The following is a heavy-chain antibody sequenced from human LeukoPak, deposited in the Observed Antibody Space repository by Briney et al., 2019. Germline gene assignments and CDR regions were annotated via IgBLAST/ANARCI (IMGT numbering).Heavy chain of an antibody. D-gene: IGHD5-18*01. CDR3: ARDGIQTPYYYYYGMDV. V-gene: IGHV4-59*01. Sequence: PSETLSLTCTVSGGSISSYYWSWIRQPPGKGLEWIGYIYYSGSTNYNPSLKSRVTISVDTSKNQFSLKLSSVTAADTAVYYCARDGIQTPYYYYYGMDVWGQGTTVTVSS. CDR2: IYYSGST. J-gene: IGHJ6*02. CDR1: GGSISSYY.